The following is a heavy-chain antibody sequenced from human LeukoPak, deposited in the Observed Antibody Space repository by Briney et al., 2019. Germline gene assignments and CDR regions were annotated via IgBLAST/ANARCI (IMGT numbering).Heavy chain of an antibody. CDR3: ARDHGDYPNWFDP. CDR1: GFTFSSYW. D-gene: IGHD4-17*01. CDR2: IKQDGSEK. J-gene: IGHJ5*02. V-gene: IGHV3-7*03. Sequence: GGSLRLSCAASGFTFSSYWMRWVRQAPGKGLEWVADIKQDGSEKYYVDSVKGRITISRDKAKNALYLQMNSLRAEDTAVYYCARDHGDYPNWFDPWGQGTLVTVSS.